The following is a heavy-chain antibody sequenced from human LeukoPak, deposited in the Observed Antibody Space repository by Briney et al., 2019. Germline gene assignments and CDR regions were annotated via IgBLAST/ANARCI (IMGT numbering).Heavy chain of an antibody. Sequence: ASVKVSCKVSGYTLTELSMHWVRQAPGKGLEWMGGFDPEDGETIYAQKFQGRVTMTEDTSTDTAYMELSSLRSDDTAMYYCAREVRPYGYYYFGMDVWGQGSTVTVSS. CDR3: AREVRPYGYYYFGMDV. CDR2: FDPEDGET. J-gene: IGHJ6*02. CDR1: GYTLTELS. V-gene: IGHV1-24*01. D-gene: IGHD4-17*01.